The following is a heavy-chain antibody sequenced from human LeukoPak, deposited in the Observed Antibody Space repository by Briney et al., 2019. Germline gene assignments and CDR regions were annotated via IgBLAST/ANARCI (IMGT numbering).Heavy chain of an antibody. CDR2: MNPTSGHT. V-gene: IGHV1-8*01. CDR3: LTLPTYYNDGTGYYSYDY. Sequence: ASVKVSCKASGYTFTSYDINWVRQATGQGLEWMGWMNPTSGHTGYAQNFQGRVTMTRDTSISTAYMELNSLTSEDTAVYYCLTLPTYYNDGTGYYSYDYWGQGTLVTVSS. D-gene: IGHD3-22*01. J-gene: IGHJ4*02. CDR1: GYTFTSYD.